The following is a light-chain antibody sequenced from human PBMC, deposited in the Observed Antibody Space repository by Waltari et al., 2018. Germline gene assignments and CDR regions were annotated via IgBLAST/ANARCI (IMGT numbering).Light chain of an antibody. CDR2: DAS. V-gene: IGKV1-39*01. Sequence: DFQMIHSSSSLSAYVGASVSITCRASQSINTYLNWYQQKPGKAPKLLFYDASTLQSGVPSRFSGSASETDFTLTIRSLQSEDFATYYGQQSYRTPRTFGQGTKVEV. CDR1: QSINTY. J-gene: IGKJ1*01. CDR3: QQSYRTPRT.